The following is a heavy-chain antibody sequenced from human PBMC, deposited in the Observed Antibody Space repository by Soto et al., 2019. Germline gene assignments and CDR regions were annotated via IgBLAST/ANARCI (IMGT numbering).Heavy chain of an antibody. V-gene: IGHV4-31*03. D-gene: IGHD3-10*01. Sequence: SETLSLTCTVSGGSISSGGYYWSWIRQHPGKGLEWIGYIYYSGSTYYNPSLKSRVTISVDTSKNQFSLKLSSVTAADTAVYYCARVQYYGSGRPHWGQGTLVTVSS. CDR2: IYYSGST. CDR3: ARVQYYGSGRPH. CDR1: GGSISSGGYY. J-gene: IGHJ4*02.